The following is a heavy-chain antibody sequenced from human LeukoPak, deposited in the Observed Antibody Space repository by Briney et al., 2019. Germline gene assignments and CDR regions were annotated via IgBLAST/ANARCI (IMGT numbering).Heavy chain of an antibody. J-gene: IGHJ4*02. Sequence: SETLSLSCTVSGGSISSSLYYWGWIRLPPGKGLEWVGSIYYSGSTYYNPSLKSRVTISVDTSTNHFSLNLSSVNAADTAVYYCARLVPHQWRIENWGQGTLVTVSS. CDR3: ARLVPHQWRIEN. CDR1: GGSISSSLYY. V-gene: IGHV4-39*02. CDR2: IYYSGST. D-gene: IGHD6-19*01.